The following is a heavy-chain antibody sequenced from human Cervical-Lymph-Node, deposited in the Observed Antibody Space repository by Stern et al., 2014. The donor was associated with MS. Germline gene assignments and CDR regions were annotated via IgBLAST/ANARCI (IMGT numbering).Heavy chain of an antibody. V-gene: IGHV4-59*01. J-gene: IGHJ4*02. CDR3: ARLSSGWYAY. CDR2: IYYTGST. Sequence: QLQGSGPGLVKPSETLSLTCTVSGDSMSSYYWSWIRQPPGKGLEWIGSIYYTGSTDYNPSLKSRVTISVDTSKNQFSLRLTSVTAADTAVYYCARLSSGWYAYWGQGTLVTVSS. D-gene: IGHD6-19*01. CDR1: GDSMSSYY.